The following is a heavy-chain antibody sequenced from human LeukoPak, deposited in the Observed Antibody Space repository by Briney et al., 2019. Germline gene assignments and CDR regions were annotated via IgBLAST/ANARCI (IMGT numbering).Heavy chain of an antibody. CDR2: INTNTGNP. V-gene: IGHV7-4-1*02. J-gene: IGHJ4*02. CDR1: GYTFTGYY. Sequence: ASVKVSCKASGYTFTGYYMHWVRQAPGQGLEWMGWINTNTGNPTYAQGFTGRFVFSLDTSVNTAYLQISSLKAEDTAVYYCASVRGYSGYELDYWGQGTLVTVSP. D-gene: IGHD5-12*01. CDR3: ASVRGYSGYELDY.